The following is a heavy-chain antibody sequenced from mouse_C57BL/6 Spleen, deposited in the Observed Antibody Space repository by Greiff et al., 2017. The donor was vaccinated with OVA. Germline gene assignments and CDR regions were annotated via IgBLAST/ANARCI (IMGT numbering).Heavy chain of an antibody. Sequence: VHLKQSGPELVKPGASVKMSCKASGYTFTDYNMHWVKQSHGKSLEWIGYINPNNGGTSYNQKFKGKATLTVNKSSSTAYMELRSLTSEDSAVYYCARWGLRFYAMDYWGQGTSVTVSS. V-gene: IGHV1-22*01. J-gene: IGHJ4*01. D-gene: IGHD2-13*01. CDR2: INPNNGGT. CDR1: GYTFTDYN. CDR3: ARWGLRFYAMDY.